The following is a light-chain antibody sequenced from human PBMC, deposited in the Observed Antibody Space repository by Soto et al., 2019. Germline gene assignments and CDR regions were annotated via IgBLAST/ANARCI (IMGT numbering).Light chain of an antibody. J-gene: IGKJ1*01. CDR2: KAS. CDR1: QSINNW. V-gene: IGKV1-5*03. Sequence: DIQMTQSPSTLSASVGDRVTITCRASQSINNWLAWYQQKPGKAPKLFIFKASTLESGVPSRFSGSGSGTEFTLNISSLQPDDFATYFCQQYESFPRTFGQGTKVDIK. CDR3: QQYESFPRT.